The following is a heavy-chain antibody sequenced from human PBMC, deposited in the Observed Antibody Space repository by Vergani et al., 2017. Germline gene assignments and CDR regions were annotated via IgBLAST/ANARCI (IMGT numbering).Heavy chain of an antibody. V-gene: IGHV4-59*01. CDR1: GGSISSYY. J-gene: IGHJ5*02. CDR2: IYYSGST. CDR3: ARGEKLYDFCSGSDNWFYP. D-gene: IGHD3-3*01. Sequence: QVQLQESGPGLVKPSETLYLTCTVSGGSISSYYWSWIRQPPGKGLEWIGYIYYSGSTNYNPSLKSRVTISVDTSKNQFPLKLSSVTAADTAVYYCARGEKLYDFCSGSDNWFYPWGQGTLVTVSS.